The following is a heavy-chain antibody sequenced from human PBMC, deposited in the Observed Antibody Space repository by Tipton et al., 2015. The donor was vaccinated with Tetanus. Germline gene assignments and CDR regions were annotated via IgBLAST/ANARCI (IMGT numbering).Heavy chain of an antibody. D-gene: IGHD3-3*01. V-gene: IGHV4-30-4*01. CDR3: ARIHDFWSGYFDF. CDR2: IYYSGST. Sequence: TLSLTCTVSGDSLSNGDYYWSWIRQPPGKGLESIGYIYYSGSTYYNPSLKSRVTVSADPSENQFSLTLSSVTAADTAVYYCARIHDFWSGYFDFWGQGTLVTVTS. J-gene: IGHJ4*02. CDR1: GDSLSNGDYY.